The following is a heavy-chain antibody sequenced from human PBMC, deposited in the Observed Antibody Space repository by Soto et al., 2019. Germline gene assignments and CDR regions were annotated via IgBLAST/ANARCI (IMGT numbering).Heavy chain of an antibody. D-gene: IGHD5-12*01. Sequence: SETLSLTCAVSGYSITSGYYWGWIRQPPGKGLEWIGSIYHSGSTYYNPSLKSRVTISVDTPQRLFSLKLSSVTAADTAVYYCARLPYSYSGYDETYFDYWGQGTLVTVSS. CDR1: GYSITSGYY. J-gene: IGHJ4*02. CDR3: ARLPYSYSGYDETYFDY. V-gene: IGHV4-38-2*01. CDR2: IYHSGST.